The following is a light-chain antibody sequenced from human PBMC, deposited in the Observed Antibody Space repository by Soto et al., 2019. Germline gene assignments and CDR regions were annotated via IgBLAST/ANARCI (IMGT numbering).Light chain of an antibody. CDR2: AAS. CDR3: QEYNKWPSWT. Sequence: IVLTQSPATLFQSPGERATLSCRASQNIDNHLAWYQQIPGQAPRLLMYAASTRATGIPARFSGSGSGTEFTLTISSLQSEDFAVYYCQEYNKWPSWTFGRGTKVDIK. CDR1: QNIDNH. V-gene: IGKV3-15*01. J-gene: IGKJ1*01.